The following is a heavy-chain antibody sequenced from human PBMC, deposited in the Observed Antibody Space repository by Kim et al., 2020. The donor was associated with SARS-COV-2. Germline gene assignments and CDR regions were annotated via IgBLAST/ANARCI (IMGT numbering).Heavy chain of an antibody. V-gene: IGHV4-39*07. Sequence: SETLSLTCTVSGGSISSSSYYWGWIRQPPGKGLEWIGSIYYSGSTYYNPSLKSRVTISVDTSKNQFSLKLSSVTAADTAVYYCARDLAYCGGDCYLPMDVWGQGTTVTVSS. J-gene: IGHJ6*02. CDR3: ARDLAYCGGDCYLPMDV. D-gene: IGHD2-21*02. CDR1: GGSISSSSYY. CDR2: IYYSGST.